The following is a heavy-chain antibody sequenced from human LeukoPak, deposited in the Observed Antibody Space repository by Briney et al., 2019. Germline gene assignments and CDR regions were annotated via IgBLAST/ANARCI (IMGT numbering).Heavy chain of an antibody. CDR3: ARDGAAAPTNYGMDV. J-gene: IGHJ6*02. Sequence: PGGSLRLSCAASGFTFSSYGMHWVRQAPGKGLEWVAVIWYDGSNKYYADSVKGRFTISRDNSKNTLYLQMNSLRAEDTAVYYCARDGAAAPTNYGMDVWGQGTTVTVSS. CDR1: GFTFSSYG. V-gene: IGHV3-33*08. CDR2: IWYDGSNK. D-gene: IGHD2-2*01.